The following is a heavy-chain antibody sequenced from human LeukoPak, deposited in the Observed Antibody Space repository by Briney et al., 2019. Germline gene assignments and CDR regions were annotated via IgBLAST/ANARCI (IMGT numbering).Heavy chain of an antibody. CDR1: GFTFSSYW. CDR3: ARGNYYGSGSYYIDY. CDR2: INSDGSST. J-gene: IGHJ4*02. D-gene: IGHD3-10*01. Sequence: GGSLRLSCAASGFTFSSYWMHWVRQAPGKGLVWVSRINSDGSSTSYADSVKGRFTISRDNAKNFLYLQMNSLRAEDTALYYCARGNYYGSGSYYIDYWGQGTLVTVSS. V-gene: IGHV3-74*01.